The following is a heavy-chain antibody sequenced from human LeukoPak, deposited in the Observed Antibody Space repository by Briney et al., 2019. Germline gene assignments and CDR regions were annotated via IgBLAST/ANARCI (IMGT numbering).Heavy chain of an antibody. Sequence: ASVKVSCKTSGYTFTTYYMHWVRQAPGQGLEWMGIINPSSGSTSYAQKFQGRVTMTRDTSTSTVYMELSSLRSEDTAIYYCARVLGAHRYGSIDHWGQGTLVTVSS. CDR2: INPSSGST. CDR1: GYTFTTYY. CDR3: ARVLGAHRYGSIDH. J-gene: IGHJ4*02. D-gene: IGHD5-18*01. V-gene: IGHV1-46*01.